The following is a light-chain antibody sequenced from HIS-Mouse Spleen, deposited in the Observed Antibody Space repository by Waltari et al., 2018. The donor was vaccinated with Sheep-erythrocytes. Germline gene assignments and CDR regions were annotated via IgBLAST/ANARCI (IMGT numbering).Light chain of an antibody. J-gene: IGKJ4*01. CDR1: QSVSSY. Sequence: EIVLTQSPAHLSLSPGERATLSCRASQSVSSYLAWYQQKPGQAPRLLIYDASNRATGIPARFSGRGSGTDFTLTISSLEPEDFAVYYCQQRSNWPLTFGGGTKVEIK. CDR3: QQRSNWPLT. CDR2: DAS. V-gene: IGKV3-11*01.